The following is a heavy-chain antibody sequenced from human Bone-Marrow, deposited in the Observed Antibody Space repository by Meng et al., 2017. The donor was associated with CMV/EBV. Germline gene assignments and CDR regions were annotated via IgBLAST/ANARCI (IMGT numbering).Heavy chain of an antibody. CDR3: ARCSTWLGRNWFDP. D-gene: IGHD2-2*01. J-gene: IGHJ5*02. CDR2: MYSSGET. CDR1: GGSISSSSHH. Sequence: SETLSLTCIVSGGSISSSSHHWAWIRQPPGKGLEWIGSMYSSGETYYSPSLHSRVTMSADTSRNQFSLKLNSVTAADTAVYYCARCSTWLGRNWFDPWVQGALATVPS. V-gene: IGHV4-39*07.